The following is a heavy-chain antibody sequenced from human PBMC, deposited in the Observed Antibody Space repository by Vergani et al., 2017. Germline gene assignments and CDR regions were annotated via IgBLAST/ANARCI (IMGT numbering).Heavy chain of an antibody. CDR1: GGSISSSSYY. CDR3: ARDLGPSYYDFWSGYYYNWFDP. J-gene: IGHJ5*02. D-gene: IGHD3-3*01. Sequence: QLQLQESGPGLVKPSETLSLTCTVSGGSISSSSYYWGWIRQPPGEGLEWIGSIYYSGSTYYNPSLKSRVTISVDTSKNQFSLKLSSVTAADTAVYYCARDLGPSYYDFWSGYYYNWFDPWGQGTLVTVSS. CDR2: IYYSGST. V-gene: IGHV4-39*07.